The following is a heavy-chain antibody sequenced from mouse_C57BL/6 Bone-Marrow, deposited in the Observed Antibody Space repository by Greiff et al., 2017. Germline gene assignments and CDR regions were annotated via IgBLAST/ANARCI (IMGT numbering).Heavy chain of an antibody. CDR1: GYTFTSYW. CDR2: IDPSDSET. V-gene: IGHV1-52*01. Sequence: VQLQQSGAELVRPGSSVKLSCKASGYTFTSYWMHWVKQRPIQGLEWIGNIDPSDSETHYNQKLKEKATLTVDKSSSTAYMQLSSLTSEVSAVYCCARSIIYFDYWGQGTTLTVSS. D-gene: IGHD2-4*01. CDR3: ARSIIYFDY. J-gene: IGHJ2*01.